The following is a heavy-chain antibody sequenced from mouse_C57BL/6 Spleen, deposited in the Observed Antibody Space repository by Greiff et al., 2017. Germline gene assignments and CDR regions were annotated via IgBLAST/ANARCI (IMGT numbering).Heavy chain of an antibody. D-gene: IGHD2-3*01. Sequence: EVQLQESGPELVKPGASVKMSCKASGYTFTDYNMHWVKQSHGKSLEWIGYINPNNGGTSYNQKFKGKATLTVNKSSSTAYMELRSLTSEDSAVYYCANDGYYVEYAMDYWGQGTSVTVSS. CDR3: ANDGYYVEYAMDY. CDR1: GYTFTDYN. V-gene: IGHV1-22*01. CDR2: INPNNGGT. J-gene: IGHJ4*01.